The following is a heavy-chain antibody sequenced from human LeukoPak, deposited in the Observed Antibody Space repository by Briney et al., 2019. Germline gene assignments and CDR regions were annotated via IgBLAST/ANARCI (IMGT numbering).Heavy chain of an antibody. V-gene: IGHV7-4-1*02. CDR1: GYTFTSYA. D-gene: IGHD3-10*01. CDR3: ARDLNRGWFGESHFDY. J-gene: IGHJ4*02. CDR2: INTNTGNP. Sequence: VASVKVSCKASGYTFTSYAMNWVRQAPGQGLERMGWINTNTGNPTYAQGFTGRFVFSLDTSVSTAYLQISSLKAEDTAVYYCARDLNRGWFGESHFDYWGQGTLVTVSS.